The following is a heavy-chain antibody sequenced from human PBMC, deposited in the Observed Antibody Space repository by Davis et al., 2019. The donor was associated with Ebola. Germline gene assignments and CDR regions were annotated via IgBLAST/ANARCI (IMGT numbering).Heavy chain of an antibody. D-gene: IGHD4/OR15-4a*01. CDR2: MNPDSGNT. CDR1: GYIFTSND. V-gene: IGHV1-8*01. Sequence: AASVKVSCKASGYIFTSNDINWVRQATGQGLEWMGWMNPDSGNTGYASKFQGRVTMTRNNSITTAYMELSSLTSEDTAVYYCARPIEKRCSPGCFDLWGRGTLVTVSS. CDR3: ARPIEKRCSPGCFDL. J-gene: IGHJ2*01.